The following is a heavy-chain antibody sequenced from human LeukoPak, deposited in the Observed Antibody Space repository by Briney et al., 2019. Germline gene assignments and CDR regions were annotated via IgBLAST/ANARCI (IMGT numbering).Heavy chain of an antibody. D-gene: IGHD2-15*01. CDR2: IYYSGST. CDR3: ARAHDIVVVVAATHDAFDI. J-gene: IGHJ3*02. Sequence: KPSETLSLTCTVSGGSISSYYWSWIRQPPGNGLEWIGYIYYSGSTNYNPSLKSRVTISVDTSKNQFSLKLSSVTAADTAVYYCARAHDIVVVVAATHDAFDIWGQGTMVTVSS. CDR1: GGSISSYY. V-gene: IGHV4-59*01.